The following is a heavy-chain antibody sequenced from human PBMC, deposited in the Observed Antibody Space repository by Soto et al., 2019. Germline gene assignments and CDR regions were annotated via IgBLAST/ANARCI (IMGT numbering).Heavy chain of an antibody. J-gene: IGHJ5*02. CDR1: GGSISSYY. CDR2: IYYSGST. V-gene: IGHV4-59*01. Sequence: PSETLSLTCTVSGGSISSYYWIWVRQPPGKGLEWIGYIYYSGSTNYNPSLKSRVTISVDTSKNQFSLKLSSVTAADTAVYYCASSYYSSSYNWFDPWGQGTLVTVSS. D-gene: IGHD3-22*01. CDR3: ASSYYSSSYNWFDP.